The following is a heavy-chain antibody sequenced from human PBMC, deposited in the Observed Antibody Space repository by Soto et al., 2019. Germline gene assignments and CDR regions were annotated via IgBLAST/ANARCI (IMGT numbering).Heavy chain of an antibody. CDR1: GGSISSSSYY. J-gene: IGHJ4*02. CDR3: ARHVFNTGYLVPADSFDY. Sequence: PSETLSLTCTVSGGSISSSSYYWGWIRQPPGKGLERIGSIYYSGSTYYNPSLKSRATISVDTSKNHFSLKLSSVTAADTAVYYCARHVFNTGYLVPADSFDYWGQGTLVTVSS. V-gene: IGHV4-39*01. D-gene: IGHD2-2*01. CDR2: IYYSGST.